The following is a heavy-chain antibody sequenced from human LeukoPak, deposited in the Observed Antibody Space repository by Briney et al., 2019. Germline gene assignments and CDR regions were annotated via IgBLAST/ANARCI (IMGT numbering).Heavy chain of an antibody. CDR3: ASYSTGPLDY. D-gene: IGHD2-8*02. V-gene: IGHV4-39*07. CDR2: IYYSGST. CDR1: GGSISSGSYY. J-gene: IGHJ4*02. Sequence: SETLSLTCTVSGGSISSGSYYWSWIRQPPGKGLEWIGSIYYSGSTYYNPSLKSRVTISVDTSKNQFSLKLSSVTAADTAVYYCASYSTGPLDYWGQGTLVTVSS.